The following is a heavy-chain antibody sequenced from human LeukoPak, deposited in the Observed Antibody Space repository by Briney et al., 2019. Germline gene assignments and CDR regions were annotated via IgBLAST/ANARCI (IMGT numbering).Heavy chain of an antibody. CDR2: IYPSDSDT. Sequence: ESLKISCNGSGDSFTSYWIGWWLQMPAKGLEWMGIIYPSDSDTRYSPSFQGQVTISSDKSISTAYLQWTSLKASDTDMYYCERLVTVVQAASFDYWGQGTLVTVSA. CDR3: ERLVTVVQAASFDY. J-gene: IGHJ4*02. V-gene: IGHV5-51*01. D-gene: IGHD2-2*01. CDR1: GDSFTSYW.